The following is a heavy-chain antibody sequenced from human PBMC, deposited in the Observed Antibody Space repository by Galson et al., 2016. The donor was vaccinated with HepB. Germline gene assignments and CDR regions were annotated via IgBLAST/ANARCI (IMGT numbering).Heavy chain of an antibody. CDR2: IYSGGST. D-gene: IGHD2-21*02. V-gene: IGHV4-39*01. CDR3: ARGTARCSFDI. J-gene: IGHJ3*02. Sequence: LSLTCTVFGGSISSGDYYWAWVRQPPGKGPQWIASIYSGGSTHYNPSLKSRATISRDMSKNQSSLQLSSVTAADTAVFYCARGTARCSFDIWGQGTMVTVSS. CDR1: GGSISSGDYY.